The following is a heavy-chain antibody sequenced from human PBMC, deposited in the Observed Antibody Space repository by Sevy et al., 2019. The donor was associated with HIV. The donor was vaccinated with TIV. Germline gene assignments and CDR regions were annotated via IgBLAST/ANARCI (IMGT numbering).Heavy chain of an antibody. CDR1: GFTFPAYS. J-gene: IGHJ4*02. CDR3: VRRGVDAFNVYFDL. CDR2: ISTGSDHV. Sequence: GGSLRLSCIASGFTFPAYSMNWVRHAPGKGLEWLSYISTGSDHVYYADSAKGRFTISRDDAQNSVFLDMKSLRDQDTALYYCVRRGVDAFNVYFDLWGLGTLVTVSS. D-gene: IGHD3-10*01. V-gene: IGHV3-21*05.